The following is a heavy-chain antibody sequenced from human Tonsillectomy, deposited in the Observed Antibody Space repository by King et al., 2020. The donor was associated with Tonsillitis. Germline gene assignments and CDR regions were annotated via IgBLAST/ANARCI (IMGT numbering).Heavy chain of an antibody. V-gene: IGHV3-33*05. CDR3: ARGDDSSGYYWSFDY. D-gene: IGHD3-22*01. CDR1: GFTFSSYG. CDR2: ISYDGSNK. J-gene: IGHJ4*02. Sequence: VQLVESGGGVVQPGRSLRLSCAASGFTFSSYGMHWVRQAPGKGLEWVAVISYDGSNKYYADSVKGRFTISRDNSKNTLFLRMNSLRADDTAVYYCARGDDSSGYYWSFDYWGQGTLVTVSS.